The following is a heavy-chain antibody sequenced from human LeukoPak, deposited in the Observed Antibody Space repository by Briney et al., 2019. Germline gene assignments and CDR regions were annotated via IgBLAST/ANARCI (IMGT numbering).Heavy chain of an antibody. J-gene: IGHJ6*03. D-gene: IGHD5-12*01. V-gene: IGHV3-64*01. CDR1: GFTFSSYA. Sequence: PGGSLRLSCAASGFTFSSYAMHWVRQAPGKGLEYVSAISSNGGSTYYANSVKGRFTISRDNSKNTLYLQMGSLRAEDMAVYYCARDRAYSGYGYMDVWGKGTTVTISS. CDR3: ARDRAYSGYGYMDV. CDR2: ISSNGGST.